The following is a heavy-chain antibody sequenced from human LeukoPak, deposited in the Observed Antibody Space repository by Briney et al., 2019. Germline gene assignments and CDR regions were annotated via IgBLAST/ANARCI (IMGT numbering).Heavy chain of an antibody. CDR2: ISSSGTTI. V-gene: IGHV3-11*04. CDR1: GFTFTDFY. Sequence: GGSQRLSCAASGFTFTDFYMNWIRQAPGKGLEWLSYISSSGTTINYADSVKGRFTISRDTAKNSLYLQMNSLRAEDTAVYYCARGLSSGWQGHWGQGTLVTVSS. CDR3: ARGLSSGWQGH. D-gene: IGHD6-19*01. J-gene: IGHJ4*02.